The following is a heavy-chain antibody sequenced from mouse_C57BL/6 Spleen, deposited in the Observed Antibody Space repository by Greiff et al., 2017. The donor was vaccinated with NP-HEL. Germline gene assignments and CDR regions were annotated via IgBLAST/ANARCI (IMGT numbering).Heavy chain of an antibody. D-gene: IGHD2-1*01. CDR1: GYTFTDHI. CDR3: GRSYGNYLYYVDY. Sequence: VQLQQSGAELASPGASVTLSCKASGYTFTDHIMNWVKKRPGQGLEWIGRIYPVSGETNYNQKFMGKATFAVDRSSSTVYMVLNSLTSEDTAVYYGGRSYGNYLYYVDYWGQGTTLTVSS. CDR2: IYPVSGET. J-gene: IGHJ2*01. V-gene: IGHV1-11*01.